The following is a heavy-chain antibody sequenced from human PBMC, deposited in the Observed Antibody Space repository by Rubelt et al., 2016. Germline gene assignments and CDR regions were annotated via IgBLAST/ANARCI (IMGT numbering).Heavy chain of an antibody. V-gene: IGHV3-7*03. J-gene: IGHJ3*02. D-gene: IGHD3-22*01. CDR3: ARVLLFADRSGYRAFDI. Sequence: EVQLVESGGGLVKPGGSLRLSCAASGFTFISYSMNWVRQAPGKGLEWVANIKQDEREKYYVDSVKGRFTISRDNARNSLYLQMNSLRAEDTAVYYCARVLLFADRSGYRAFDIWGQGTMVTVST. CDR2: IKQDEREK. CDR1: GFTFISYS.